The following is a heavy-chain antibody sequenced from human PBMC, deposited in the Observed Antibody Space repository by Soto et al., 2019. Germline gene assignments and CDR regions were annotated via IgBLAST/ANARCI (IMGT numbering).Heavy chain of an antibody. Sequence: QVQLVQSGAEVKKPGSSVKVSCKASGGTFSSYAISWVRQAPGQGLEWMRGIIPIPGTANYAQKFQGRVTITADESTSTTYLELGSLSSEDTAVYYCARSQGSSTSLEIYYYYYYGMDVWVQGTTVTVSS. CDR1: GGTFSSYA. D-gene: IGHD2-2*01. CDR3: ARSQGSSTSLEIYYYYYYGMDV. CDR2: IIPIPGTA. V-gene: IGHV1-69*01. J-gene: IGHJ6*02.